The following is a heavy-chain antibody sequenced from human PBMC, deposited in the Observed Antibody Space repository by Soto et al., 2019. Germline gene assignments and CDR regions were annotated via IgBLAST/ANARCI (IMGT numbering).Heavy chain of an antibody. J-gene: IGHJ4*02. CDR3: ARLSFSSGWYIVDY. Sequence: GGSLTLSCAASGFIFSDYYMSWIRQAPGKGLECIAYISSSGSATHHTDSVKGRFTISRDNTKNSLYLQMNSLRAEDTAVYFCARLSFSSGWYIVDYWGLGALVTVSS. CDR2: ISSSGSAT. CDR1: GFIFSDYY. V-gene: IGHV3-11*01. D-gene: IGHD6-19*01.